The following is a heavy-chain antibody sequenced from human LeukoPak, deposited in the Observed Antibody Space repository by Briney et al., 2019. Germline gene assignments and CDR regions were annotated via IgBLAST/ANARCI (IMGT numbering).Heavy chain of an antibody. CDR1: GYTFTSYG. CDR3: ARGLGVQWELPPHDY. CDR2: ISAYNGST. V-gene: IGHV1-18*01. Sequence: ASVKVSCKASGYTFTSYGISWVRQAPGQGLEWMGWISAYNGSTNYAQKLQGRVTMTTDTSTSTAYMELRSLRSDDTAVYYCARGLGVQWELPPHDYWGQGTLVTVSS. J-gene: IGHJ4*02. D-gene: IGHD1-26*01.